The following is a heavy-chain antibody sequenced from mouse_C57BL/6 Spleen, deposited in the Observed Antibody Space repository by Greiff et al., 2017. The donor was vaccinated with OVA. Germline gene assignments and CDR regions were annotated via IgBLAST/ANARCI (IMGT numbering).Heavy chain of an antibody. CDR3: ARDRSYGNYGDWYCEV. V-gene: IGHV1-18*01. J-gene: IGHJ1*03. CDR2: INPNNGGT. CDR1: GYTFTDYN. D-gene: IGHD2-1*01. Sequence: VQLQQSGPELVKPGASVKIPCKASGYTFTDYNMDWVKQSHGKSLEWIGDINPNNGGTIYNQKFKGKATLTVDKSSSTAYMELRSLTSEDTAVYYCARDRSYGNYGDWYCEVWGTGTTVTVSS.